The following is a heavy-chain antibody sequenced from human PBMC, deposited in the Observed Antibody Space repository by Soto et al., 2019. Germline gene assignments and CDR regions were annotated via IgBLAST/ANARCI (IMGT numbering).Heavy chain of an antibody. CDR3: ARDFAGRGPFDP. D-gene: IGHD1-26*01. CDR2: VYYTGTT. V-gene: IGHV4-59*01. J-gene: IGHJ5*01. Sequence: PSETLSLTCTVSNVSITSSYWNWIRQSPGKGLEWIGFVYYTGTTKYNTSLRSRVTISVDTSKNEFSLKLTSVTTADTGSYFCARDFAGRGPFDPWGPGTLVTVSS. CDR1: NVSITSSY.